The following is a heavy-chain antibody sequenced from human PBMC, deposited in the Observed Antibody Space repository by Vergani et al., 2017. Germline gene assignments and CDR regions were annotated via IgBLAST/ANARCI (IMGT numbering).Heavy chain of an antibody. CDR1: GFTSSYYG. CDR2: ISWDGGST. D-gene: IGHD6-6*01. V-gene: IGHV3-43*01. J-gene: IGHJ4*02. Sequence: VHLVESGGGVVQPGRSLRLSCVVSGFTSSYYGMHWVRQAPGKGLEWVSLISWDGGSTYYADSVKGRFTISRDNSKNSLYLQMNSLRTEDTALYYCAKALREYSSSCADYWGQGTLVTVSS. CDR3: AKALREYSSSCADY.